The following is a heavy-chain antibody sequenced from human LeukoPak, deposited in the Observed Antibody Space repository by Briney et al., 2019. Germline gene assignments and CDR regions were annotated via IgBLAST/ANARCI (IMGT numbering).Heavy chain of an antibody. Sequence: GGSLRLSCAASGFTFSSCGMRWVRQAPGKGLEWVAVIAYDGSNKYYADSVKGRFTFSRDNSKNTLYLQMNSLRAEDTAVYYCAKDGPEGRALWFGELFLLYYFDYWGQGTLVTVSS. V-gene: IGHV3-30*18. CDR2: IAYDGSNK. D-gene: IGHD3-10*01. CDR3: AKDGPEGRALWFGELFLLYYFDY. J-gene: IGHJ4*02. CDR1: GFTFSSCG.